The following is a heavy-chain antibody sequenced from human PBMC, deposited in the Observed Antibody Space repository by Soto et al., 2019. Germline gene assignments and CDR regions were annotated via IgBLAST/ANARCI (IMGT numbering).Heavy chain of an antibody. CDR2: IYYSGST. J-gene: IGHJ5*02. Sequence: SETLSLTCTVSGGSISSGDYYWSWIRQPPGKGLEWIGYIYYSGSTYYNPSLKSRVTISVDTSKNQFSLKLSSVTAADTAVYYCARDSGYGSGSYYNRFDWFAPWGQGTLVTVSS. V-gene: IGHV4-30-4*01. CDR1: GGSISSGDYY. CDR3: ARDSGYGSGSYYNRFDWFAP. D-gene: IGHD3-10*01.